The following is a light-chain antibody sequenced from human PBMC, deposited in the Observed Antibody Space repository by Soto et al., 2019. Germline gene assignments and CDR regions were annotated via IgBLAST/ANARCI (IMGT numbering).Light chain of an antibody. CDR3: QSYDSSLSVLHV. CDR2: GDN. Sequence: QAVVTQPPSVSGAPGQRVTISCTGSSSNIGAGYDEHWYQQLPGRAPKLLIYGDNNRPSGVPDRFSGSKSGTSASLAITGLQAEDEADYYCQSYDSSLSVLHVFGTGTKLTVL. V-gene: IGLV1-40*01. CDR1: SSNIGAGYD. J-gene: IGLJ1*01.